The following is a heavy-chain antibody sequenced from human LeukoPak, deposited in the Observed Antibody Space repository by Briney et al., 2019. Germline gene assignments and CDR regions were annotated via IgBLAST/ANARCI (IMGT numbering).Heavy chain of an antibody. D-gene: IGHD6-19*01. CDR1: GFTFSSYW. Sequence: GGSLRLSCAASGFTFSSYWMSWVRQAPGKGLEWVANIKQDGSEKYYVDSVKGRFTISRDNAKKSLYLQMNSLRAEDTAVYYCAKDKQWLVRGWFDPWGQGTLVTVSS. CDR2: IKQDGSEK. V-gene: IGHV3-7*03. J-gene: IGHJ5*02. CDR3: AKDKQWLVRGWFDP.